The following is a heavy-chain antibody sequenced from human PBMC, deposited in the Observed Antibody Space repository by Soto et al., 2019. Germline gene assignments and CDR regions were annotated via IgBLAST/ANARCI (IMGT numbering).Heavy chain of an antibody. V-gene: IGHV4-31*03. CDR3: ARDPSSGWLDP. CDR1: GDAIYIGGYY. CDR2: IYHTGKT. Sequence: SETLSLTCTVSGDAIYIGGYYWTWIRQHPGKGLEWIGYIYHTGKTYYNPSLESRVTMSVDTSKNQFSLKLSSVTAADTAVYYCARDPSSGWLDPWGQGTLVTVSS. D-gene: IGHD7-27*01. J-gene: IGHJ5*02.